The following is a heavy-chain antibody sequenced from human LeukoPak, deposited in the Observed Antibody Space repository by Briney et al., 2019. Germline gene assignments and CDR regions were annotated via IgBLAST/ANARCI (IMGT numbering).Heavy chain of an antibody. V-gene: IGHV4-61*02. CDR2: IYTSGST. Sequence: SQTLSLTCTVSGGSISSGSYYWSWIRQPAGKGLEWIGRIYTSGSTNYNLSLKSRVTITVDTSKNQFSLKQSSVTAADTAVYYCARRTAMATTYYFDYWGQGTLVTVSS. CDR1: GGSISSGSYY. J-gene: IGHJ4*02. CDR3: ARRTAMATTYYFDY. D-gene: IGHD5-24*01.